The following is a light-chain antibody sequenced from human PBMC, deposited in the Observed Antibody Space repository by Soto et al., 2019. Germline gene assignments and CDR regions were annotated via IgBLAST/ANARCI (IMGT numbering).Light chain of an antibody. Sequence: EVVLTQSPATLSVSPWAGATLSCRASQSVGSNLAFYQQNPGQAPRLLIYDASNRATVIPARFSGSGSGTDFTLTISSLEPEDFAVYYCQQRSYWPPFTFGQGTRLEIK. CDR3: QQRSYWPPFT. CDR1: QSVGSN. CDR2: DAS. J-gene: IGKJ5*01. V-gene: IGKV3-11*01.